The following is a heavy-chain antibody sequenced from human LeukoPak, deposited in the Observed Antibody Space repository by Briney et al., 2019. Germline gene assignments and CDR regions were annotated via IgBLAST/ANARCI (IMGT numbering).Heavy chain of an antibody. V-gene: IGHV4-59*01. CDR3: ARGRNLEWFDY. CDR2: IYYSGST. Sequence: SETLSLTCTVSGDSFRSYYWSWIRQPPGKGLEWIGYIYYSGSTNYNPSLKSRVTISVDTSKNQFSLKLNSVTAADTAVYYCARGRNLEWFDYWGQGTLDTVSS. CDR1: GDSFRSYY. D-gene: IGHD3-3*01. J-gene: IGHJ5*01.